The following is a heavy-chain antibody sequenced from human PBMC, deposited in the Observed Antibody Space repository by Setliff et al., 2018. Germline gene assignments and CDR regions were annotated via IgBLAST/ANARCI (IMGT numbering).Heavy chain of an antibody. V-gene: IGHV4-4*09. Sequence: SETLSLTCTVSGGSIGPHYWSWIRQAPGKGLEWLGQIYTSWSTNYNPSLKGRATLSIDASKNQFSLKLSSVTAADTAVYYCARGRAGHSGHWGQGTLVTVSS. J-gene: IGHJ4*02. CDR2: IYTSWST. CDR1: GGSIGPHY. CDR3: ARGRAGHSGH. D-gene: IGHD6-19*01.